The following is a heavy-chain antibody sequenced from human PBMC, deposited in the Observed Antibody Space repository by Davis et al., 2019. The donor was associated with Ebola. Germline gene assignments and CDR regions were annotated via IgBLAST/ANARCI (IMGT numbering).Heavy chain of an antibody. CDR2: IYTSGRT. V-gene: IGHV4-4*07. CDR1: GGSISSHY. J-gene: IGHJ4*02. CDR3: VRDGCPGGSCYCGDY. D-gene: IGHD2-15*01. Sequence: PSETLSLTCTASGGSISSHYWSWIRQPAGKGLEWIWRIYTSGRTNYNPSLKSRVPMSIDTSKNQFSLRLSSVTAADTAVYYCVRDGCPGGSCYCGDYWGQETLVTGSS.